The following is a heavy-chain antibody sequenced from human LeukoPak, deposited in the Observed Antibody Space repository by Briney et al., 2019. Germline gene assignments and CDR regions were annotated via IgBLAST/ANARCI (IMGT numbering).Heavy chain of an antibody. D-gene: IGHD1-26*01. J-gene: IGHJ4*02. CDR2: IYTSGST. CDR1: GGSISSGSYY. V-gene: IGHV4-61*02. Sequence: SETLSLICTVSGGSISSGSYYWSWIRQPAGKGLEWIGRIYTSGSTNYNPSLKSRVTISVDTSKNQFSLKLSSVTAADTAVDYCARGQWEADFDYWGQGTLVTVSS. CDR3: ARGQWEADFDY.